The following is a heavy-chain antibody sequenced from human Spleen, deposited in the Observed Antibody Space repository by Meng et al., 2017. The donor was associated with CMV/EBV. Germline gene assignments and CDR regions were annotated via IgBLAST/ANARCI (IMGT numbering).Heavy chain of an antibody. CDR1: GFTFGDHA. Sequence: GESLMISFRASGFTFGDHAMSWVRQAPGTGLEWVGFIRSKAYGGTTEYAASVKGRFTISRDDSKSIAYLQMNSLKTEDTAVYYCTRLGFWSDYYTRSGNPGDYWGQGTLVTVSS. V-gene: IGHV3-49*04. J-gene: IGHJ4*02. CDR3: TRLGFWSDYYTRSGNPGDY. CDR2: IRSKAYGGTT. D-gene: IGHD3-3*01.